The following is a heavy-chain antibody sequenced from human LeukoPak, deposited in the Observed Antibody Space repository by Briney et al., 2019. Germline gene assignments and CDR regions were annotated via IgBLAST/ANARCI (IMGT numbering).Heavy chain of an antibody. V-gene: IGHV4-61*02. D-gene: IGHD4-17*01. J-gene: IGHJ4*02. Sequence: PSQTLSLTCTVSGGSIRSGSYYWSWIRQPAGKGLEWIGRMYTSGSTNYNPSLKSRVTISVDTSKNQFSLKLSSVTAADTAVYYCARVYGDSTGVDYWGQGTLVTVSS. CDR1: GGSIRSGSYY. CDR3: ARVYGDSTGVDY. CDR2: MYTSGST.